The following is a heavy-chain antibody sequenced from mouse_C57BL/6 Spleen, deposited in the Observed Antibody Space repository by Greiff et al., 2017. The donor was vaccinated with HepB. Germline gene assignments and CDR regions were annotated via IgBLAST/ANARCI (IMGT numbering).Heavy chain of an antibody. D-gene: IGHD2-12*01. CDR2: IRPSDSAT. Sequence: QVQLQQPGAGLVKPGASVKVSCKASGYTFTSYWMHWVQQCPGQGLEWIGRIRPSDSATNYNQKFKGKATMTVDKSSNTPYMQIISRTSEDSAVYYCAIRGSYSCYALDYWGQGTSVTVSS. V-gene: IGHV1-74*01. CDR1: GYTFTSYW. CDR3: AIRGSYSCYALDY. J-gene: IGHJ4*01.